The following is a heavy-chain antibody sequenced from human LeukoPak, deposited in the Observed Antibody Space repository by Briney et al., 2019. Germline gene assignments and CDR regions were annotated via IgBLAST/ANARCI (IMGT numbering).Heavy chain of an antibody. CDR1: GYTFTGYY. D-gene: IGHD1-26*01. V-gene: IGHV1-2*06. Sequence: ASVKVSCKASGYTFTGYYMHWVRQAPGQGLEWMGRINPNSGGTNYAQKFQGRVTMTRDTSISTAYMDLSRLRNDDTAVYYCARGIASGVGATTYYLDYWGQGTLVTVSS. CDR2: INPNSGGT. CDR3: ARGIASGVGATTYYLDY. J-gene: IGHJ4*02.